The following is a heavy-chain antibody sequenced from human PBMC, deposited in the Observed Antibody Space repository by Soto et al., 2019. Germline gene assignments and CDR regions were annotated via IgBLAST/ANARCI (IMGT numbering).Heavy chain of an antibody. J-gene: IGHJ6*03. CDR3: AKRGSDFWSGYYRDYYYYMDV. Sequence: GGSLRLSCAASGFTFSSYAMSWVRQAPGKGLEWVSAISGSGGSTYYADSVKGRFTISRDNSKNTLYLQMNSLRAEDTAVYYCAKRGSDFWSGYYRDYYYYMDVWGKGTTVTVS. CDR1: GFTFSSYA. CDR2: ISGSGGST. D-gene: IGHD3-3*01. V-gene: IGHV3-23*01.